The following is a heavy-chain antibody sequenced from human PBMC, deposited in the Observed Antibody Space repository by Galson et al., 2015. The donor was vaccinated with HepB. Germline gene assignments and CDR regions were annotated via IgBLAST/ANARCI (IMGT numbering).Heavy chain of an antibody. V-gene: IGHV3-21*01. CDR2: ISSSSSYI. J-gene: IGHJ4*02. Sequence: SLRLSCAASGFTFSSYSMNWVRQAPGKGLEWVSSISSSSSYIYYADSVKGRFTISRDNAKNSLYLQMNSLRAEDTAVYYCARGHETEVWFGDPGSYFDYWGQGTLVTVSS. CDR3: ARGHETEVWFGDPGSYFDY. CDR1: GFTFSSYS. D-gene: IGHD3-10*01.